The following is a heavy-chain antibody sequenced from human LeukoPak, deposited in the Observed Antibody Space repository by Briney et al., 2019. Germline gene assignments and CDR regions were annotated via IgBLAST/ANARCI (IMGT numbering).Heavy chain of an antibody. Sequence: GGSLRLSCAASGFTFNTYTMYWVRQAPGKGLEWVSGISNSGGSTYYADSVKGRFTISRDDSKNTAYLQMDSLKTEDTAVYYCTGNYYGSGSYADFDYWGQGTLVTVSS. CDR2: ISNSGGST. CDR3: TGNYYGSGSYADFDY. V-gene: IGHV3-23*01. D-gene: IGHD3-10*01. CDR1: GFTFNTYT. J-gene: IGHJ4*02.